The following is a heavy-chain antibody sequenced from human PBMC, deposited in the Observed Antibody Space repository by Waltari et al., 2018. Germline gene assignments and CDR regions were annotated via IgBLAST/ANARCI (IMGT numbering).Heavy chain of an antibody. V-gene: IGHV3-53*01. D-gene: IGHD4-4*01. CDR1: GFTVSTNY. Sequence: EVQLVESGGGLIQPGGSLRPSCAASGFTVSTNYMSWVRQAPGKGLEWVSVIYSDGRTYYAASVEGRFTISRDDSKNTLYLQMNSLGLEDTAVYYCATKPTDSAWYERWGQGTLVTVSS. CDR3: ATKPTDSAWYER. J-gene: IGHJ5*02. CDR2: IYSDGRT.